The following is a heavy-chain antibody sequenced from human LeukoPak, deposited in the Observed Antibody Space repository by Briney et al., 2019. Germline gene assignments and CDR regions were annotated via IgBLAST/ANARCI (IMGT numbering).Heavy chain of an antibody. J-gene: IGHJ5*02. V-gene: IGHV1-58*01. Sequence: GTSVKVSCKASGFTFTSSAVQWVRQARGQRFEWIGWIVVGSGNTNYAQKFQERVTITRDMSTSTAYMELSSLRSEDTAVYYCAAEPRGSGTRWFDPWGLGTLVTVSS. CDR3: AAEPRGSGTRWFDP. D-gene: IGHD3-10*01. CDR2: IVVGSGNT. CDR1: GFTFTSSA.